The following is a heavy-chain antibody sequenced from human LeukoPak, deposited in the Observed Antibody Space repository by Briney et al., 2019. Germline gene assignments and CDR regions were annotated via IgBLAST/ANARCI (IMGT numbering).Heavy chain of an antibody. V-gene: IGHV3-53*01. J-gene: IGHJ6*02. D-gene: IGHD2/OR15-2a*01. CDR1: GFTFSSNY. CDR2: IYSGGST. CDR3: ARGPKSYYYYYYYGMDV. Sequence: GGSLRLSCAASGFTFSSNYMSWVRQAPGKGLEWVSVIYSGGSTYYADSVKGRFTISRDNSKNTLYLQMNSLRAEDTAVYYCARGPKSYYYYYYYGMDVWGQGTTVTVSS.